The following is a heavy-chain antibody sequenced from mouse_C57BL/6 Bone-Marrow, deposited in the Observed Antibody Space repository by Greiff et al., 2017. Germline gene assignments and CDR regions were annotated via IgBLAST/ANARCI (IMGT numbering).Heavy chain of an antibody. CDR2: IDPENGDT. Sequence: EVMLVESGAELVRPGASVKLSCTASGFNIKDDYMHWVKQRPEPGLEWIGWIDPENGDTEYASKFQGKATITADTSSNTAYLQLSSLTSEDTAVYYCTTAAYGYDGVAYWGQGTLVTVSA. J-gene: IGHJ3*01. CDR1: GFNIKDDY. D-gene: IGHD2-2*01. V-gene: IGHV14-4*01. CDR3: TTAAYGYDGVAY.